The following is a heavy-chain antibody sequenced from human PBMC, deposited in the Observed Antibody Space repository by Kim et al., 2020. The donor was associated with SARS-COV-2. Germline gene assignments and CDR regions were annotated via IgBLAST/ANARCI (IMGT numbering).Heavy chain of an antibody. CDR1: GGSISSSSYY. CDR2: IYYSGST. D-gene: IGHD3-22*01. J-gene: IGHJ4*02. CDR3: ARLVPSWDYYDSSGYYRGGLY. V-gene: IGHV4-39*01. Sequence: SETLSLTCTVSGGSISSSSYYWGWIRQPPGKGLEWIGSIYYSGSTYYNPSLKSRVTISVDTSKNQFSLKLSSVTAADTAVYYCARLVPSWDYYDSSGYYRGGLYWGQGTLVTVSS.